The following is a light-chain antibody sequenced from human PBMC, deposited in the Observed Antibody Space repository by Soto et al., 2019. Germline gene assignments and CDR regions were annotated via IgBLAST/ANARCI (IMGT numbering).Light chain of an antibody. Sequence: QTVVTQPPSVSGAPGQRVTISCTGSSSNIGAGYDVHWYHQLPGTAPKLLIYGNNNRPSGVPDRFSGSRSGTSASLAITGLQAEDEADYYCQSYDSSLSVWVFGGGTKLTV. J-gene: IGLJ3*02. CDR1: SSNIGAGYD. CDR3: QSYDSSLSVWV. CDR2: GNN. V-gene: IGLV1-40*01.